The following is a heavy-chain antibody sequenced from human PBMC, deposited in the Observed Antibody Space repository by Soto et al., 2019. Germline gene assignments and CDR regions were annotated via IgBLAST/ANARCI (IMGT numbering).Heavy chain of an antibody. CDR3: ATDPRYSSGWTDAFDI. CDR2: FDPEDGET. J-gene: IGHJ3*02. D-gene: IGHD6-19*01. V-gene: IGHV1-24*01. CDR1: GYTLTELS. Sequence: ASVKVSCKVSGYTLTELSMHWVRQAPGKGLEWMGGFDPEDGETIYAQKFQGRVTMTEDTSTDTAYMELSSLRSEDTAVYYCATDPRYSSGWTDAFDIWGQGTMVTVSS.